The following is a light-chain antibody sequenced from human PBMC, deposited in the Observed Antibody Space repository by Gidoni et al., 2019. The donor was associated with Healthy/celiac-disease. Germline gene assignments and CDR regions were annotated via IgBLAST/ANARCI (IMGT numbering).Light chain of an antibody. CDR2: GAS. CDR1: QSVSSN. V-gene: IGKV3-15*01. J-gene: IGKJ1*01. Sequence: EIVMTQSPATLSVSPGERATLSCRASQSVSSNLSWYQQKPGQAPQLLLLGASTRATGIPARFSGSGSGTEFTLTISSLQSEDFAVEYCQQYNDWPRWTFGQGTKVEIK. CDR3: QQYNDWPRWT.